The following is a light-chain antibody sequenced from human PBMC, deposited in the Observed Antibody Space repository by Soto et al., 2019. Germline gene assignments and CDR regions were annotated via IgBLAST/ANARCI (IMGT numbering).Light chain of an antibody. CDR2: GVS. V-gene: IGKV3-15*01. J-gene: IGKJ1*01. CDR3: QQYNNWPPWT. CDR1: QSVSSN. Sequence: EIVMTQSPATLSVSPGERATLSCRASQSVSSNLAWYQQKPGQAPRLLIYGVSTRATGIPARISGSGSGTEFTLTISSLQSEDFAVYYCQQYNNWPPWTFGQGTKVEIK.